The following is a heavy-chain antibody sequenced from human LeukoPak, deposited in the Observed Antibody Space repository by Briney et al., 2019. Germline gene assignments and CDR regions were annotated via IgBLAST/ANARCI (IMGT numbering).Heavy chain of an antibody. J-gene: IGHJ4*02. CDR2: ITGDGDTT. D-gene: IGHD6-13*01. CDR3: AKRGAGGKLFDY. CDR1: GFTFSSYA. Sequence: GGSLRLSCAASGFTFSSYAMSWVRQAPGKGLEWVSAITGDGDTTYYADSVRGRFTISRDNSKNTLYLQVNSLRAEDTAVYYCAKRGAGGKLFDYWGQGALVTVSS. V-gene: IGHV3-23*01.